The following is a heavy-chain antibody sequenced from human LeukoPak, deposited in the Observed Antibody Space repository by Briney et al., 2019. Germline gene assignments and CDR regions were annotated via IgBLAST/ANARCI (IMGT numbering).Heavy chain of an antibody. J-gene: IGHJ4*02. CDR3: AKGYGSGSYYFDY. CDR1: GFSFSSYS. D-gene: IGHD3-10*01. V-gene: IGHV3-48*01. Sequence: GGSLRLSCAASGFSFSSYSMKWVRQAPGKGLEWVSYISGSGSSMYHADSVKGRFTISRDNSKNTLYLQMNSLRAEDTAVYYCAKGYGSGSYYFDYWGQGSLVTVSS. CDR2: ISGSGSSM.